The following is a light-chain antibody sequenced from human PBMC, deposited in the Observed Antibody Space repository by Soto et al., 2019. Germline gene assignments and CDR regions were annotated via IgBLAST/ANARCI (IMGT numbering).Light chain of an antibody. CDR3: QQYDT. CDR2: SAS. CDR1: QSVSSSD. Sequence: IVLTQSPGTLSLSPGERATLSCRASQSVSSSDLAWYQQKPGQAPRLLIYSASSRATGIPDRFSGSGSGTDCTLTISRMAPEDCAVYYCQQYDTFGQGTKLEIK. V-gene: IGKV3-20*01. J-gene: IGKJ2*01.